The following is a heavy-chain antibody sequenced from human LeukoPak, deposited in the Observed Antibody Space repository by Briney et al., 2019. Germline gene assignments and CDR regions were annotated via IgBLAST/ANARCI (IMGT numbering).Heavy chain of an antibody. D-gene: IGHD6-19*01. J-gene: IGHJ5*02. CDR2: IYSGGGT. Sequence: PGGSLRLSCAASGFTVSSNYMSWVRQAPGKGLEWVSVIYSGGGTYYADSVKGRFTISRDNSKNTLYLQMNSLRAEDTAVYYCARAYSSGWTWGWFDPWGQGTLVTVSS. V-gene: IGHV3-53*01. CDR3: ARAYSSGWTWGWFDP. CDR1: GFTVSSNY.